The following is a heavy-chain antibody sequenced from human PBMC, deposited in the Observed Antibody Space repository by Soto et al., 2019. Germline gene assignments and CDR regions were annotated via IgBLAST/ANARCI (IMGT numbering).Heavy chain of an antibody. CDR2: ISGSGGST. J-gene: IGHJ4*02. Sequence: EVQLLESGGGLVQPGGSLRLSCAASGFTFSSYAMSWVRQAPGKGLEWVSAISGSGGSTYYADSVKGRFTISRDNSKNTWYLEMNSLRAEDTAVYYCAKFFRRFDQPFDYWGQGTLVTVSS. V-gene: IGHV3-23*01. CDR3: AKFFRRFDQPFDY. D-gene: IGHD3-3*01. CDR1: GFTFSSYA.